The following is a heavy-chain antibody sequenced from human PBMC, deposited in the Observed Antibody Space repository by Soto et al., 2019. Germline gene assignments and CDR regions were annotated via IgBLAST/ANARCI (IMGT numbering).Heavy chain of an antibody. J-gene: IGHJ6*02. CDR1: GFTFDDYA. CDR3: AKDMGTAYDFWSGYNGTYYYYGMDV. D-gene: IGHD3-3*01. V-gene: IGHV3-43D*04. CDR2: ISWDGGST. Sequence: GGSLRLSCAASGFTFDDYAMHWVRQAPGKGLEWVSLISWDGGSTYYADSVKGRFTISRDNSKNSLYLQMNSLRAEDTALYYCAKDMGTAYDFWSGYNGTYYYYGMDVWGQGTTVTVSS.